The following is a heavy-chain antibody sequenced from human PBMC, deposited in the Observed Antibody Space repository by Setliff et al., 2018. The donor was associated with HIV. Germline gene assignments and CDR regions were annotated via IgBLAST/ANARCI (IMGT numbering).Heavy chain of an antibody. CDR3: TRRGADSYYPRPLDV. CDR2: IFYSGRT. D-gene: IGHD3-10*01. J-gene: IGHJ6*04. V-gene: IGHV4-61*01. Sequence: SETLSLTCTVSGGSVSTGTYYWNWIRLPPGKGLAWIGYIFYSGRTNYNPSLKSRVTISVDTSNNQFSLQLNSVTAADTAIYYCTRRGADSYYPRPLDVWGKGTTVTVSS. CDR1: GGSVSTGTYY.